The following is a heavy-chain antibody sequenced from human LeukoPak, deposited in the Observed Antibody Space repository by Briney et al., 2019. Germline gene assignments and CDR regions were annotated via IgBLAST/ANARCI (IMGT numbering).Heavy chain of an antibody. D-gene: IGHD3-22*01. CDR1: GGSFSGYY. V-gene: IGHV4-34*01. CDR2: INHSGST. J-gene: IGHJ4*02. Sequence: SETLSLTCAVYGGSFSGYYWSWIRQPPGKGLEWIGEINHSGSTNYNPSLKSRVTISVDTSKNQFSLKLSSVTAADTAVYYCARQLRYDSSGYYYYFDYWGQGTLVTVSS. CDR3: ARQLRYDSSGYYYYFDY.